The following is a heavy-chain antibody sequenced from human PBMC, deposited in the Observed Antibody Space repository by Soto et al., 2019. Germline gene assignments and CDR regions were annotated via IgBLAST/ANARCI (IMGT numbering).Heavy chain of an antibody. CDR1: GFTFSSYA. J-gene: IGHJ4*02. Sequence: GGSLRLSCAASGFTFSSYAMSWVRQAPGKGLEWVSAISGSGGSTYYADSVKGRFTISRDNSKNTLYLQMNSLRAEDTAVYYCAKTGPRIAARPPPLDYWGQGTLVTVSS. CDR3: AKTGPRIAARPPPLDY. CDR2: ISGSGGST. D-gene: IGHD6-6*01. V-gene: IGHV3-23*01.